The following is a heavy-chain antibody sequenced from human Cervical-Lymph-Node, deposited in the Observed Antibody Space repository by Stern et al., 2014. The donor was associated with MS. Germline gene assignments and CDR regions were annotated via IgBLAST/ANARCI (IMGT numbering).Heavy chain of an antibody. CDR3: AANGDSTQGAYYYGMDV. J-gene: IGHJ6*02. V-gene: IGHV1-58*01. Sequence: QLVESGPEVKKPGTSVKVSCKASGFTFTSYAVQWVRQARGQRLEWIGWIVADSGNTNYAQKFQERITITRDMVTSTTYMELSSLRSEDTAVYYCAANGDSTQGAYYYGMDVWGQGTTVTVSS. CDR2: IVADSGNT. CDR1: GFTFTSYA. D-gene: IGHD2-2*01.